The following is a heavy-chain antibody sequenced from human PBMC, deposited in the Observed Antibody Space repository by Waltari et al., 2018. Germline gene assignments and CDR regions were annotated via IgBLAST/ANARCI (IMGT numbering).Heavy chain of an antibody. J-gene: IGHJ5*02. Sequence: RESGPGMVRTSETLSLNCAVSDYSIINGYYLGWIRQPPGKGLEWIESINYSGNRDINRSFESRVTISVDTSSNQFSLQLHSVTAADTAVYFCGRLGGSMTTYQTFRDHWGQGILVNVSS. CDR2: INYSGNR. V-gene: IGHV4-38-2*01. CDR3: GRLGGSMTTYQTFRDH. CDR1: DYSIINGYY. D-gene: IGHD2-21*01.